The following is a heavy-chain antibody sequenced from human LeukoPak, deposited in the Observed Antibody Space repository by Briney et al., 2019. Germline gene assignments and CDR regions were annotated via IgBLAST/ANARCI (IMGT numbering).Heavy chain of an antibody. CDR2: INAGNGNT. Sequence: ASVKVSCKASGYTFTSYAMHWVRQAPGQRLEWMGWINAGNGNTKYPQKFQGRVTITRDTSASTAYMELSSLRSEDTAVYYCARGFAVVVPAAIGYWGQGTLVTVSS. D-gene: IGHD2-2*02. CDR3: ARGFAVVVPAAIGY. V-gene: IGHV1-3*01. J-gene: IGHJ4*02. CDR1: GYTFTSYA.